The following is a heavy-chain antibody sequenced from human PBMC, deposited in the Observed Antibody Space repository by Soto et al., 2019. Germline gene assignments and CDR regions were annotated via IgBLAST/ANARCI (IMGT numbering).Heavy chain of an antibody. V-gene: IGHV1-69*01. CDR1: GGAFSSVD. CDR3: VGCLTEGYFGVEV. D-gene: IGHD6-13*01. J-gene: IGHJ6*04. Sequence: QVQLVQSGAEVKKPGSAVKVSCKASGGAFSSVDISWVRQAPGQGLDWMGGIIPLFGTTNYAEKFQGRGTITSEASRSTAFMELSSLACEGTAVYYCVGCLTEGYFGVEVWGEGTTVIVSS. CDR2: IIPLFGTT.